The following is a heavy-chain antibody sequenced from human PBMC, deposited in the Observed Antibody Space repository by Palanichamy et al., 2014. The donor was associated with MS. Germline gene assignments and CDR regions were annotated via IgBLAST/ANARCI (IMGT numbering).Heavy chain of an antibody. CDR1: VAPSAVIII. CDR3: ARHVRIGTRGNWLWFDP. J-gene: IGHJ5*02. V-gene: IGHV4-39*01. CDR2: IYYSGNT. D-gene: IGHD1-1*01. Sequence: QLQLQESGPGLVKPSGDPCPSPALSLVAPSAVIIIYGGWIRQPPGKGLEWIGSIYYSGNTYYNPSLKSRATISVDTSKNQFSLKLSSVAAADTAVYYCARHVRIGTRGNWLWFDPWGQGTLVTVSS.